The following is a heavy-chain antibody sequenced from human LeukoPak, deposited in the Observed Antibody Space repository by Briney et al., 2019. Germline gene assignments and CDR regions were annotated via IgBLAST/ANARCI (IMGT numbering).Heavy chain of an antibody. D-gene: IGHD1-1*01. V-gene: IGHV3-74*01. CDR2: INSDASTT. Sequence: QPGGSLRLSCAASGFTFSYYWMHWVRQAPGKGLVWVSHINSDASTTAYADSVRGRFTVSRDNAKNTLYLQMNSLRVEDTAMYYYARVHNIDEPWGQGTLVTVSS. CDR1: GFTFSYYW. J-gene: IGHJ5*02. CDR3: ARVHNIDEP.